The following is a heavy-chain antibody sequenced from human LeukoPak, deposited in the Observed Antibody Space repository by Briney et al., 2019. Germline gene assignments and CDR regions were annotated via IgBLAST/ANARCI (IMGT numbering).Heavy chain of an antibody. CDR3: AKGGAAVLYNWFDP. CDR1: VFTFSSYA. V-gene: IGHV3-23*01. Sequence: GGSLRLSCAASVFTFSSYAMSWVRQAPGKGLEWVSAISGSGGRTYYADSVKGRFTISRDNSKNTLYLQMNSLRAEDTAVYYSAKGGAAVLYNWFDPCGQGTLVTVSS. D-gene: IGHD6-13*01. J-gene: IGHJ5*02. CDR2: ISGSGGRT.